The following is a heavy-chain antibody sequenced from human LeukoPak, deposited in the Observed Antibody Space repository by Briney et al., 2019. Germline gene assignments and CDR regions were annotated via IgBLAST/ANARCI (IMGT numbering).Heavy chain of an antibody. CDR2: INPNSGGT. V-gene: IGHV1-2*04. Sequence: GASVKVSCTASGYTFTGYYMHWVRQAPGQGLEWMGWINPNSGGTNYAQKFQGWVTMTRDTSISTAYMELSRLRSDDTAAYYCARGGRWSGYRTAFDYWGQGTLVTVSS. CDR1: GYTFTGYY. CDR3: ARGGRWSGYRTAFDY. D-gene: IGHD3-3*01. J-gene: IGHJ4*02.